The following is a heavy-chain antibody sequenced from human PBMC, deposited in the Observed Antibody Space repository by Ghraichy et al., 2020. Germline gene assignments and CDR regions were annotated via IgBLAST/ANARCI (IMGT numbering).Heavy chain of an antibody. CDR3: AKASYSSAWNQDHYGMDV. CDR2: IYHSGST. CDR1: GYSISSGYY. Sequence: GSLNISCSVSGYSISSGYYWGWIRQPPGKGLEWIGSIYHSGSTYYNPSLKSRVTISVDTSKNQFSLKLSSVTAADTAIYYCAKASYSSAWNQDHYGMDVGGQGTTVTVSS. D-gene: IGHD6-19*01. V-gene: IGHV4-38-2*02. J-gene: IGHJ6*02.